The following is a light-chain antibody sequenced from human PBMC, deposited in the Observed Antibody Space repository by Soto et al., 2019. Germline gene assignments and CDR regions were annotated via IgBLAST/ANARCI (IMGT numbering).Light chain of an antibody. J-gene: IGKJ1*01. CDR3: QQYGSSPPWT. CDR1: QSVPRSY. CDR2: GAS. Sequence: EIVVTQSTGTLSLSPGERATLSCRASQSVPRSYLAWYQQKPGQAPSLLIYGASSRATGIPDRFSGSGSGTDFTLTISRLEPEDFAVYYCQQYGSSPPWTFGQGTKVDIK. V-gene: IGKV3-20*01.